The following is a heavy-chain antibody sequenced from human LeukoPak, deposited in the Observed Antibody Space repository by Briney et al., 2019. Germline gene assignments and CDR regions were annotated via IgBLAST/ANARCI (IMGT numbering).Heavy chain of an antibody. CDR2: ISSTSSMK. D-gene: IGHD6-13*01. J-gene: IGHJ4*02. CDR3: ARDWEMATIAAAALGY. V-gene: IGHV3-48*02. CDR1: GFTFSSFS. Sequence: PGGSLRLSCAASGFTFSSFSMNWVRQAPGKGLEWVAYISSTSSMKYYAGSVKGRFTISRDNAKNLVYLQMNSLRDEDTAVYYCARDWEMATIAAAALGYWGQGTRVTVSS.